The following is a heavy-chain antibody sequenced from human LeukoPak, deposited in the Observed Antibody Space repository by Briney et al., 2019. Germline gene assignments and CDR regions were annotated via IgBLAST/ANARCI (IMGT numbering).Heavy chain of an antibody. D-gene: IGHD4-17*01. J-gene: IGHJ4*02. CDR3: ARETYGDSEYYFDY. CDR1: GFIFSYYS. Sequence: GGSLRLSCAASGFIFSYYSMNWVRQAPGKGLEWVSSISSSSSYIYYADSVKGRFTISRDNAKNSLYLHMNSLRAEDTAVYYCARETYGDSEYYFDYWGQGTLVTVSS. V-gene: IGHV3-21*01. CDR2: ISSSSSYI.